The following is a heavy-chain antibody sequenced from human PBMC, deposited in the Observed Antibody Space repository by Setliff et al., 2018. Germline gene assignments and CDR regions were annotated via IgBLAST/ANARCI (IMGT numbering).Heavy chain of an antibody. Sequence: GGSLRLSCAASGFTFSSFGMHWVRQAPGKGLEWVSVIWYDGSNKYYADSVKGRFTISRDNSKNTLYLQMNSLRAEDTALYYCARQATDYWGQGTLVTVSS. CDR2: IWYDGSNK. CDR1: GFTFSSFG. V-gene: IGHV3-33*01. CDR3: ARQATDY. J-gene: IGHJ4*02.